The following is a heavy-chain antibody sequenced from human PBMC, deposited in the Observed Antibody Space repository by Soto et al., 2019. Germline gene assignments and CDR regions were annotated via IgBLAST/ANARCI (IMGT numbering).Heavy chain of an antibody. CDR1: GDSVSSNSAA. V-gene: IGHV6-1*01. Sequence: SQTLSLTCAISGDSVSSNSAAWNWIRQSPSRGLEWLGRTNYRSQWSNDYALSVKSRITIRPDTSKNQFSLQLTSVTPEDTAVYYCARGTMIVVASTYYFDYWGQGTLVTVSS. D-gene: IGHD3-22*01. J-gene: IGHJ4*02. CDR3: ARGTMIVVASTYYFDY. CDR2: TNYRSQWSN.